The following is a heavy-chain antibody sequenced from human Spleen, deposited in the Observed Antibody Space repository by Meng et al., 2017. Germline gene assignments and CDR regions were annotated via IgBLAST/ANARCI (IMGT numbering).Heavy chain of an antibody. Sequence: QVQLPESGPGLVKPSGTLSLTCAVSGGSISSSNWWSWFRQPPGKGLEWIGEIYHSGSTNYNPSLKSRVTMSVDKSKNQFSLRLNSVTAADTAVYYCARDNDEHTYAYSYFHHWGRGTLVTVSS. J-gene: IGHJ1*01. CDR1: GGSISSSNW. CDR2: IYHSGST. V-gene: IGHV4-4*02. CDR3: ARDNDEHTYAYSYFHH. D-gene: IGHD3-16*01.